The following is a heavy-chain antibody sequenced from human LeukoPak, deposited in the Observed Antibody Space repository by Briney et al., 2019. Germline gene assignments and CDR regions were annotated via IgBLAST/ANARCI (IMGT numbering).Heavy chain of an antibody. Sequence: GASVKVSCEASGYTFTNYAMNWVRQAPGQGLEWMGWINTNTGNPTYAQGFTGRFVFSLDTSVSTAYLQISSLKAEDTAVYYCARVWAVAGTPFYFDYWGQGTLVTVSS. CDR3: ARVWAVAGTPFYFDY. J-gene: IGHJ4*02. CDR1: GYTFTNYA. V-gene: IGHV7-4-1*02. D-gene: IGHD6-19*01. CDR2: INTNTGNP.